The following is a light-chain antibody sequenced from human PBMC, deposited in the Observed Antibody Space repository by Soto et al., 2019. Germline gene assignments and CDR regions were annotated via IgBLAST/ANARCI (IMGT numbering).Light chain of an antibody. CDR1: QSVSHF. Sequence: EIVLTQSPGTLSLSPGESATLSCRASQSVSHFLAWDQQKPGQAPRLLIYDTSSRATGIPGRFSGSGSGTDFTLTIDRLEPEDSAVFYWQQRTYWLTFGGGPKVEI. CDR2: DTS. J-gene: IGKJ4*01. CDR3: QQRTYWLT. V-gene: IGKV3-11*01.